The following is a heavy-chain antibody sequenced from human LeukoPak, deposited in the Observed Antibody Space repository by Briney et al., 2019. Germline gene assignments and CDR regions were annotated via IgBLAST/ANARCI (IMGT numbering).Heavy chain of an antibody. D-gene: IGHD3-22*01. CDR2: IIPILGIA. CDR3: ARRGSSGYVTLYYYYGMDV. CDR1: GGTFSSYA. Sequence: SVKVSCKASGGTFSSYAISWVRQAPGQGLEWMGRIIPILGIANYAQKFQGRVTMTRNTSISTAYMELSSLRSEDTAVYYCARRGSSGYVTLYYYYGMDVWGQGTTVTVSS. J-gene: IGHJ6*02. V-gene: IGHV1-69*04.